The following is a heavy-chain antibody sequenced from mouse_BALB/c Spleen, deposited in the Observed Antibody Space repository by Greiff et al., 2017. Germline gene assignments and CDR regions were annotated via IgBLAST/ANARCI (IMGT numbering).Heavy chain of an antibody. D-gene: IGHD1-1*01. CDR1: GFTFSSFG. CDR2: ISSGSSTI. CDR3: ARSRDYYGSSSYWYFDV. V-gene: IGHV5-17*02. J-gene: IGHJ1*01. Sequence: EVMLVESGGGLVQPGGSRKLSCAASGFTFSSFGMHWVRQAPEKGLEWVAYISSGSSTIYYADTVKGRFTISRDNPKNTLFLQMTSLRSEDTAMYYCARSRDYYGSSSYWYFDVWGAGTTVTVSS.